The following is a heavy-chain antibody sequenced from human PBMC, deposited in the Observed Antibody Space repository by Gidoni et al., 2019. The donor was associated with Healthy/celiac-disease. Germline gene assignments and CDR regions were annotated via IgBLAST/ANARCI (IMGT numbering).Heavy chain of an antibody. Sequence: EVQLVESGGGVVQPGGSLRLSCAASGFTFDDYAMHWVRQAPGKGLEWVSLISGDGGSTYYADSVKGRFTISRDNSKNSLYLQMNSLRTEDTALYYCAKSAPGDSRGDYDPYNWFDPWGQGTLVTVSS. J-gene: IGHJ5*02. CDR2: ISGDGGST. V-gene: IGHV3-43*02. D-gene: IGHD4-17*01. CDR3: AKSAPGDSRGDYDPYNWFDP. CDR1: GFTFDDYA.